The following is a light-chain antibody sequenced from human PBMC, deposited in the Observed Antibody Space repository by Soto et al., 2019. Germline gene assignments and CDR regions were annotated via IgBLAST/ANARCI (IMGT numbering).Light chain of an antibody. CDR2: GNS. V-gene: IGLV1-40*01. J-gene: IGLJ1*01. CDR3: QSYDSSLTAYYV. Sequence: QSVLTQPPSVSGAPGQSVTISCTGSSSNIGAGYDVHWYQQLPGTAPKLLIYGNSNRPSGVPDRFSGSNSGTSASLAITGLQAADEADYYCQSYDSSLTAYYVYGTAPKVTVL. CDR1: SSNIGAGYD.